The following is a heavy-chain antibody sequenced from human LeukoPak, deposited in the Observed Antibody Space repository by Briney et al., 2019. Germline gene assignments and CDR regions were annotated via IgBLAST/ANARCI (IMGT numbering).Heavy chain of an antibody. J-gene: IGHJ6*03. CDR2: FYYSGTT. Sequence: SETLSLTCSVSGGPISSNSYYWGWIRQPPGKGREWIGSFYYSGTTYYNPSLKSRVTISLDMSKSQFSLKLSSVTAADTAVYYCARDGAPTSEFGELLYDYYYYYMDVWGKGTTVTISS. V-gene: IGHV4-39*07. CDR1: GGPISSNSYY. D-gene: IGHD3-10*01. CDR3: ARDGAPTSEFGELLYDYYYYYMDV.